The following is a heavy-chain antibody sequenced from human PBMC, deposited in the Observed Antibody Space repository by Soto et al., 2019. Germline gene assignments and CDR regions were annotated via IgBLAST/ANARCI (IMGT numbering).Heavy chain of an antibody. CDR1: GYTFTSYA. Sequence: AASVKVSCKASGYTFTSYAMHWVRQAPGQRLEWMGWINAGNGNTKYSQKFQGRVTITRDTSASTAYMELSSLRSEDTAVYYCARSTQGWLAYYYMDVWGKGTTVTVSS. J-gene: IGHJ6*03. V-gene: IGHV1-3*01. CDR3: ARSTQGWLAYYYMDV. CDR2: INAGNGNT. D-gene: IGHD6-19*01.